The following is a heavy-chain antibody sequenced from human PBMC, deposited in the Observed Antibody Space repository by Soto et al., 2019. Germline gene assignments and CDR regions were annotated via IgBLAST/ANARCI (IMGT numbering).Heavy chain of an antibody. J-gene: IGHJ6*02. V-gene: IGHV5-10-1*01. CDR1: GYSFTSYW. CDR3: ARRPPPGLYYYYYGMDV. CDR2: IDPSDSYT. Sequence: PGESLKISCKGSGYSFTSYWISWVRQVPGKGLEWMGRIDPSDSYTNYSPSFQGHVTISADKSISTAYLQWSSLKASDTAMYYCARRPPPGLYYYYYGMDVWGQGTTVTVSS.